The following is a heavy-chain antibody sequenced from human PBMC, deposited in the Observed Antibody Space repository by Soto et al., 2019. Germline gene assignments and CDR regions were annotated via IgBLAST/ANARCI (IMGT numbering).Heavy chain of an antibody. CDR2: FDPEDGET. V-gene: IGHV1-24*01. D-gene: IGHD2-2*01. Sequence: ASVQVSCKVSGYTLTELSMHWVRQAPGKGLEWMGSFDPEDGETIYAQKFQGRVTMTEDTSTDTAYMELSSLRSEDTAVYYCATLGYCSSTSCLVPSWFDPWGQGTLVTVSS. CDR3: ATLGYCSSTSCLVPSWFDP. CDR1: GYTLTELS. J-gene: IGHJ5*02.